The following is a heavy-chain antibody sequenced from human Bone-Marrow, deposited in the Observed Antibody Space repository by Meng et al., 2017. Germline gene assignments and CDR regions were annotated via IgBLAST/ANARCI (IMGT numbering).Heavy chain of an antibody. CDR1: GYTFTGYY. V-gene: IGHV1-2*06. D-gene: IGHD2-2*01. CDR3: ARDIIVVPAAMGYYYYGMDV. J-gene: IGHJ6*01. CDR2: INPNSGGT. Sequence: ASVKVSCKASGYTFTGYYMHLVRQAPGQGLEWMGRINPNSGGTNYAQKFQGRVTMTRDTSISTAYMELSRLRSDDTAVYYCARDIIVVPAAMGYYYYGMDVWGQGTTVTGAS.